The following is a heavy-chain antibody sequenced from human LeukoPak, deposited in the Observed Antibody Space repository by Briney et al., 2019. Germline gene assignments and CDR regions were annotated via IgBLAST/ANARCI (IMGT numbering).Heavy chain of an antibody. CDR3: ARDQEKETGTGAFDI. Sequence: GGSLRLSCAASGFTFSSYGMHWVRQAPGKGLEWVAVIWYDGSNKYYADSVKGRFTISRDNSKNTLYLQMNSLRAEDTAVYYCARDQEKETGTGAFDIWGQGTMVTVSS. D-gene: IGHD3-9*01. J-gene: IGHJ3*02. CDR1: GFTFSSYG. CDR2: IWYDGSNK. V-gene: IGHV3-33*01.